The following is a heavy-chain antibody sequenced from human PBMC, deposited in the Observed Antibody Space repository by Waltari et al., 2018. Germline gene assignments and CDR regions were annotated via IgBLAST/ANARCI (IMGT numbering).Heavy chain of an antibody. CDR1: GYTLTELS. CDR2: FDPEDGET. CDR3: TASALRFLDWSGGCDY. J-gene: IGHJ4*02. Sequence: QVQLVQSGAEVKKPGASVKVSCKLSGYTLTELSINWVRQAPGKGLEWMGGFDPEDGETFYAQKFRGRFIMTEDTSADIAYMDLSSLTSEDTAVYYCTASALRFLDWSGGCDYWGQGTPVTVSS. V-gene: IGHV1-24*01. D-gene: IGHD3-3*01.